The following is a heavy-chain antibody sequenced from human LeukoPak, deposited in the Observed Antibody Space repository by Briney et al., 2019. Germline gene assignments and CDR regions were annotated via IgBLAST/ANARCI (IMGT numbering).Heavy chain of an antibody. CDR2: IYYTANT. CDR1: GXSIYSDPYY. D-gene: IGHD3-9*01. Sequence: NPSETLSLTCTVSGXSIYSDPYYWNWIRQLPGKGLESIGHIYYTANTYYNPSLKSRITISLDTSKNQFSLKLSSVTAADTAVYYCARDRGDILTGYLDAFDIWGQGTMVTVSS. CDR3: ARDRGDILTGYLDAFDI. J-gene: IGHJ3*02. V-gene: IGHV4-61*01.